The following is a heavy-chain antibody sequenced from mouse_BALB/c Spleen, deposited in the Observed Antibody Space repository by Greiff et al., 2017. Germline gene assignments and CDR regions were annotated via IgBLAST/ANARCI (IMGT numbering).Heavy chain of an antibody. CDR3: ARKAMITQYAMDY. Sequence: EVQVVESGGGLVQPGGSRKLSCAASGFTFSSFGMHWVRQAPEKGLEWVAYISSGSSTIYYADTVKGRFTISRDNPKNTLFLQMTSLRSEDTAMYYCARKAMITQYAMDYWGQGTSVTVSS. J-gene: IGHJ4*01. D-gene: IGHD2-4*01. CDR2: ISSGSSTI. V-gene: IGHV5-17*02. CDR1: GFTFSSFG.